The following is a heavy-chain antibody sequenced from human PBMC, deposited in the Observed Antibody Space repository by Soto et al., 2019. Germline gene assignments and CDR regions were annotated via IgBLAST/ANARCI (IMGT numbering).Heavy chain of an antibody. CDR1: GFIFSGYS. Sequence: GGSLRLSCAASGFIFSGYSMNWVRQTPGKGLEWVSSISSTSTYIYYADSVKGRFTISRDNAKNSLFLQMNSLRAEDTAVYYCARAHDSGYDFVDYWGQGTLVTVSS. J-gene: IGHJ4*02. D-gene: IGHD5-12*01. CDR2: ISSTSTYI. V-gene: IGHV3-21*01. CDR3: ARAHDSGYDFVDY.